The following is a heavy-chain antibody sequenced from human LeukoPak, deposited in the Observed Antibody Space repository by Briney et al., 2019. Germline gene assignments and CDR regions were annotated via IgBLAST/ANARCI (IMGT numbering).Heavy chain of an antibody. D-gene: IGHD3-3*01. J-gene: IGHJ3*02. V-gene: IGHV3-7*01. CDR1: GFTFSSYW. CDR2: IKQDGSEK. Sequence: GGSLRLSCAASGFTFSSYWMSWVRQAPGKGLEWVANIKQDGSEKYYVDSVKGRFTISRDNAKNSLYLQMNSLRAEDTAVYYCARVMSGYRGPDAFDIWGQGTMVTVSS. CDR3: ARVMSGYRGPDAFDI.